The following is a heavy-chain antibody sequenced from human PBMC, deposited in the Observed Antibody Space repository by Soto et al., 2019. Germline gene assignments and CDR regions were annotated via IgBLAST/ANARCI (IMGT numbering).Heavy chain of an antibody. D-gene: IGHD4-4*01. J-gene: IGHJ6*02. CDR3: AVSTYSNYPYYYYYDMDV. CDR2: ISYDGSNK. V-gene: IGHV3-30-3*01. Sequence: GASVKVSCAASGFTFSSYAMHWVRQAPGKGLEWVAVISYDGSNKYYADSVKGRFTISRDNSKNTLYLQMNSLRAEDTAVYYCAVSTYSNYPYYYYYDMDVWGQGTTVTV. CDR1: GFTFSSYA.